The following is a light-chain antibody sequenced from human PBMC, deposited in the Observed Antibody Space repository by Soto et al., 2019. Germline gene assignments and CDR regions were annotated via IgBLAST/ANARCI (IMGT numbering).Light chain of an antibody. Sequence: DIVMTQSPLSLPVTPGEPASISCRSSQSLLHSNGYNYLDWYLQKPGQSPQLLIYLGSNRASGVPDRFSGSGSGTDFTLKISRVEADDVGVYYCMQALKTPFTFGPGTKVDIK. CDR1: QSLLHSNGYNY. CDR2: LGS. CDR3: MQALKTPFT. J-gene: IGKJ3*01. V-gene: IGKV2-28*01.